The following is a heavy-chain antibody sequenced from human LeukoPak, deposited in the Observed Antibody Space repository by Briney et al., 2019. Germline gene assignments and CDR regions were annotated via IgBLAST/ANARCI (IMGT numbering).Heavy chain of an antibody. V-gene: IGHV3-48*03. D-gene: IGHD3-10*02. CDR2: ISSSGSTI. CDR3: AELGITMIGGV. Sequence: GGSLRLSCAASGFTFSSYEMNWVRQAQGKGLEGVSYISSSGSTIYYADSVKGRFTISRDNAKNSLYLQMNSLRAEDTAVYYCAELGITMIGGVWGKGTTVTISS. CDR1: GFTFSSYE. J-gene: IGHJ6*04.